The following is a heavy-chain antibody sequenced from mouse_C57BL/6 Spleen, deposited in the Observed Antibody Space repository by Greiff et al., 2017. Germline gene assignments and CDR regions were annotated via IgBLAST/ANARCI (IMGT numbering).Heavy chain of an antibody. CDR2: ISYDGSN. CDR3: ATIYYGYDYFFDY. D-gene: IGHD2-2*01. V-gene: IGHV3-6*01. Sequence: EVKLMESGPGLVKPSQSLSLTCSVTGYSITSGYYWNWIRQFPGNKLEWMGYISYDGSNNYNPSLKNRISITRDTSKNQFFLKLNSVTTEDTATYYCATIYYGYDYFFDYWGQGTTLTVSS. J-gene: IGHJ2*01. CDR1: GYSITSGYY.